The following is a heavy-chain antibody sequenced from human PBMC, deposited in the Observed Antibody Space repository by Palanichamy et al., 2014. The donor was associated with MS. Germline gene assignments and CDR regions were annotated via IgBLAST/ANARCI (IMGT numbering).Heavy chain of an antibody. D-gene: IGHD3-3*01. CDR2: ISSSSSYI. V-gene: IGHV3-21*01. Sequence: EVQPVESGGGLVKPGGSLRLSCAASGFTSSSYSMNWVRQAPGKGLEWVSSISSSSSYIYYADSVKGRFTISRDNAKNSLYLQMNSLRAEDTAVYYCARDTDDDHPAIDYWGQGTLVTVSS. J-gene: IGHJ4*02. CDR3: ARDTDDDHPAIDY. CDR1: GFTSSSYS.